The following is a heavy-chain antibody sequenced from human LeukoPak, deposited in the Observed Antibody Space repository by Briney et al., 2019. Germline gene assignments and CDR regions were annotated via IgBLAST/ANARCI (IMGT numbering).Heavy chain of an antibody. CDR1: GFSFSNYD. D-gene: IGHD2-2*01. CDR2: ILYDGSNE. V-gene: IGHV3-30*02. CDR3: AKLTNCWFDP. J-gene: IGHJ5*02. Sequence: GGSLRLSCAASGFSFSNYDMHWVRQAPGKGLEWVTFILYDGSNEYYADSVKGRFTISRDNSKNTLYLQMNSLRAEDTAVYYCAKLTNCWFDPWGQGTLVAVSS.